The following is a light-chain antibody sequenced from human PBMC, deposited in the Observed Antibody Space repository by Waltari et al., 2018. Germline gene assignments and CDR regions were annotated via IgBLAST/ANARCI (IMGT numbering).Light chain of an antibody. CDR2: TAS. CDR3: EQYNNWPPCT. V-gene: IGKV3D-15*01. Sequence: EIVMTQSPAPLSVSPGERVTLSCRASQYIGTNLAWYQQKPGQAPRLLIYTASTRATGIPARFSGSGSGTDFTLTISGLQSEDFAVYYCEQYNNWPPCTFDQGTRLEI. CDR1: QYIGTN. J-gene: IGKJ2*02.